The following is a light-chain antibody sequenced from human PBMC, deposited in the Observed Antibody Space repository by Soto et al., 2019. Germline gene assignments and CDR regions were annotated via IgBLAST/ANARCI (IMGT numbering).Light chain of an antibody. J-gene: IGKJ1*01. CDR3: MQALQTPWT. CDR2: KVS. Sequence: DVVMTQSPLSLPVTLGQPASISCRSNQSLVHSDGIAYFSWFQQRPGRSPRRLIYKVSNRDSGVPARFSGSGSGTDFALKISRVEAEDVGVYYCMQALQTPWTLGQGTKVDIK. V-gene: IGKV2-30*02. CDR1: QSLVHSDGIAY.